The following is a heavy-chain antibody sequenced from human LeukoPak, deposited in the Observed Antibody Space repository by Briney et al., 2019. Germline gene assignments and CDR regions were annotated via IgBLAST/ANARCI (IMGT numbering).Heavy chain of an antibody. CDR2: IDSSGTKT. Sequence: GESLKISCAASGFTFSSYTMSWVRQAPGKGLAWVSGIDSSGTKTTYADSVKGRFTISRDNPRNTLYLQMNGLRAEDTAVYYCAKDETGFLNYFHYWGQGALVTVSS. V-gene: IGHV3-23*01. CDR3: AKDETGFLNYFHY. CDR1: GFTFSSYT. J-gene: IGHJ4*02. D-gene: IGHD3-3*01.